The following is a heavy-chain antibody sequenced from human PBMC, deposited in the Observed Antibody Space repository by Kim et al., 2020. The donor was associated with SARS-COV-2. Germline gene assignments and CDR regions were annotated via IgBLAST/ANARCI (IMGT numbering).Heavy chain of an antibody. CDR3: AIVASKLRFLNFEY. D-gene: IGHD3-3*01. V-gene: IGHV3-23*01. J-gene: IGHJ4*02. Sequence: SADSVKGRFTISRDNSKNTLYLQLNSLRAEDTAVYYCAIVASKLRFLNFEYWGQGTLVTVSP.